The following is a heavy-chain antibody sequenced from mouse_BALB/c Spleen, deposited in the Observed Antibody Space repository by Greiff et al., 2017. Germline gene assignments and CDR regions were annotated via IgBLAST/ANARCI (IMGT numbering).Heavy chain of an antibody. CDR2: IYPGDGDT. D-gene: IGHD2-14*01. CDR3: ARSYYRYDGFDY. V-gene: IGHV1-87*01. J-gene: IGHJ2*01. Sequence: QVQLQQSGAELARPGASVKLSCKASGYTFTSYWMQWVKQRPGQGLEWIGAIYPGDGDTRYTQKFKGKATLTADKSSSTAYMQLSSLASEDSAVYYCARSYYRYDGFDYWGQGTTLTVSS. CDR1: GYTFTSYW.